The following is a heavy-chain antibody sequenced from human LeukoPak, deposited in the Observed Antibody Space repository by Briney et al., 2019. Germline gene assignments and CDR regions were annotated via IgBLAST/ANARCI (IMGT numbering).Heavy chain of an antibody. Sequence: ASVKVSCKASGYTFTSYYMHWVRQAPGQGLEWMGIINPSGGSTSYAQKFQGRVTMTRDMSTSTVYMELSSLRSEDTAVYYCARVRGSGSYYMAFDYWGQGTLVTVSS. CDR1: GYTFTSYY. V-gene: IGHV1-46*01. CDR3: ARVRGSGSYYMAFDY. J-gene: IGHJ4*02. CDR2: INPSGGST. D-gene: IGHD3-10*01.